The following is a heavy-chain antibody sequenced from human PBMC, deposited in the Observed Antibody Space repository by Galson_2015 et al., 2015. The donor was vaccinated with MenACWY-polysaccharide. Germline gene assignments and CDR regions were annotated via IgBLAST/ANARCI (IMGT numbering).Heavy chain of an antibody. Sequence: LSLTCAVSGGSISSNHWWSWVRQPPGKGLAWIGEIYHTGTTNYNPSLESRLTISVDKSQSQFSLKLSSVTAADTAVYYCARRYRYATSDYYPAFDMWGQGTMVTVSS. J-gene: IGHJ3*02. D-gene: IGHD2-2*01. CDR2: IYHTGTT. CDR3: ARRYRYATSDYYPAFDM. V-gene: IGHV4-4*02. CDR1: GGSISSNHW.